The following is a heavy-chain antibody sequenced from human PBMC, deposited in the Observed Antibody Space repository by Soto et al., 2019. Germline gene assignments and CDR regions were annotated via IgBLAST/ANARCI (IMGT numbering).Heavy chain of an antibody. CDR1: GFPFSSYV. CDR2: ISGGGSNT. D-gene: IGHD4-4*01. Sequence: EVQLLESGGGLVQRGGSLRLSCAASGFPFSSYVMSWVRQAPGKGLEWVSGISGGGSNTFYADFVKGRFTISRDNSKNTLLLQMNSLGAEDTAVYYCAKDSNKYSSSLRGRYFDYWGQGIGVTVSS. CDR3: AKDSNKYSSSLRGRYFDY. J-gene: IGHJ4*02. V-gene: IGHV3-23*01.